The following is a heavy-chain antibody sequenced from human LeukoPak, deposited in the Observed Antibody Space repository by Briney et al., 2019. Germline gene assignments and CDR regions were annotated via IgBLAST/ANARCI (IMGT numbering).Heavy chain of an antibody. D-gene: IGHD3-3*01. CDR3: ARGVPTIFGVVKPDYYYGMDV. Sequence: SETLSLTCAVYGGSFSGYYWSWIRQPPGKGLEWIGEINHSGSTNYNPSLKSRVTISVDTSKNQFFLKLSSVTAADTAVYYCARGVPTIFGVVKPDYYYGMDVWGQGTTVTVSS. CDR1: GGSFSGYY. J-gene: IGHJ6*02. V-gene: IGHV4-34*01. CDR2: INHSGST.